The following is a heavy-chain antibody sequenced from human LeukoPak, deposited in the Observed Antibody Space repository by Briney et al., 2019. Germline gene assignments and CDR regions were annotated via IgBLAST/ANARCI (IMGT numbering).Heavy chain of an antibody. J-gene: IGHJ4*02. CDR2: ISGSGART. V-gene: IGHV3-23*01. CDR1: GLTFSSYA. D-gene: IGHD3-22*01. Sequence: GGSLRLSCAASGLTFSSYALSWVRQAPGKGLEWVSGISGSGARTYYADSVKGRFTISRDNSKNTLFLQLSSLRAEDTAVYYCAKYYYDGSGRSFDYWGQGTLVTVSS. CDR3: AKYYYDGSGRSFDY.